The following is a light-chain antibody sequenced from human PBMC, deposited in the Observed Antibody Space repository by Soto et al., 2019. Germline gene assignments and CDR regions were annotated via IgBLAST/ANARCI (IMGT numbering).Light chain of an antibody. V-gene: IGLV1-44*01. CDR1: SSNIGSNT. Sequence: QSVLTQPPSASGTPGQRVTISCSGSSSNIGSNTVNWYQQLPGTAPKLLIYSNNQRPSGVPDRFSGSKSGTSASLAISGLQSEHEADYYCAAWDHSLNGVVFGGGTQLTVL. J-gene: IGLJ2*01. CDR3: AAWDHSLNGVV. CDR2: SNN.